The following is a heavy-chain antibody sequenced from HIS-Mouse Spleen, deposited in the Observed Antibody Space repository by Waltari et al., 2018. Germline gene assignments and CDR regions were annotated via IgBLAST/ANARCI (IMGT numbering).Heavy chain of an antibody. D-gene: IGHD3-3*01. Sequence: QVQLQESGPGLVKPSETLSLTCTVSGGSISSYYWSWLRQPAGKGLEWIGRIYTSGSTNYNPSRKSRVTMSVDTSKNQFSLKLSSVTAADTAVYYCARDFHDFWSGYYGGDKKHDAFDIWGQGTMVTVSS. CDR2: IYTSGST. CDR3: ARDFHDFWSGYYGGDKKHDAFDI. CDR1: GGSISSYY. J-gene: IGHJ3*02. V-gene: IGHV4-4*07.